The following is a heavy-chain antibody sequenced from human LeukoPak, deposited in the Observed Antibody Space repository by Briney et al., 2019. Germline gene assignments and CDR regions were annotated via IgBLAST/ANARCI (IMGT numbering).Heavy chain of an antibody. CDR1: DGSMGTYY. Sequence: SETLSLTCSVSDGSMGTYYWGRIRQPPGKGLEWIGYIYYSGSTTYNPSLKSRVTVSVDTSKNQFSLKLTSMTAADTAVYYCARGRLGRQHASFFDSWGQGTLATVSS. CDR3: ARGRLGRQHASFFDS. CDR2: IYYSGST. D-gene: IGHD2-2*01. J-gene: IGHJ4*02. V-gene: IGHV4-59*08.